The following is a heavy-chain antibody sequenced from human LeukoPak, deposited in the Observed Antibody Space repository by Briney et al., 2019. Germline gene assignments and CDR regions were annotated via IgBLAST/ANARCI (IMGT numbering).Heavy chain of an antibody. V-gene: IGHV3-23*01. Sequence: GGSLRLSCAASGFTFSSYAMSWVRQAPGKGLEWVSAISGSGGSTYYADSVRGRFTISRDNSKNTLYLQMNSLRAVDTAVYYCAKEHDYGDYEYAFDIWGQGTMVTVSS. CDR2: ISGSGGST. D-gene: IGHD4-17*01. CDR1: GFTFSSYA. CDR3: AKEHDYGDYEYAFDI. J-gene: IGHJ3*02.